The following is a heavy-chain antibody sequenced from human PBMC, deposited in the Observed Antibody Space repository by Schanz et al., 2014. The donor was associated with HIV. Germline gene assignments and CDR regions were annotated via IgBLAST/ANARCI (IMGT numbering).Heavy chain of an antibody. D-gene: IGHD3-22*01. V-gene: IGHV3-48*02. CDR1: GFTFDDYA. CDR3: ARTAPTKYYYDSSGVRGAFDI. J-gene: IGHJ3*02. Sequence: EVQLVESGGGLVQPGRSLRLSCAASGFTFDDYAMHWVRQTPGKGLEWVSFTSSDGTTYYADSVKGRFTISRDNAKNSLYLQMNSLRDEDTAVYYCARTAPTKYYYDSSGVRGAFDIWGQGTMVTVSS. CDR2: TSSDGTT.